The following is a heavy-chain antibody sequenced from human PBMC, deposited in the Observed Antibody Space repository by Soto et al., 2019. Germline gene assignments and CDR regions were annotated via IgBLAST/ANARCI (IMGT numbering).Heavy chain of an antibody. Sequence: ASVKVSCKASGYTFTSYGISWVRQAPGQGLEWMGWISAYNGNTNYAQKLQGRVTMTTDTSTSTAYMELRSLRSDDTAVYYCARALERDSGGVRYFDYWGQGSLVTVSS. CDR3: ARALERDSGGVRYFDY. V-gene: IGHV1-18*01. CDR2: ISAYNGNT. CDR1: GYTFTSYG. D-gene: IGHD3-16*01. J-gene: IGHJ4*02.